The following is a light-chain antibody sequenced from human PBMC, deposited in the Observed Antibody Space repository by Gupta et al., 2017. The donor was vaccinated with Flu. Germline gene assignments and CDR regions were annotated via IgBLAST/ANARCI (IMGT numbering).Light chain of an antibody. V-gene: IGKV4-1*01. CDR3: QQYFTKQVT. CDR2: WAS. J-gene: IGKJ1*01. Sequence: SLGERATINCHSNQTLFYRSNNQNYLAWYQQKPGQPPKLIIYWASTRQSGVPDRFNGSGSGTDFTLTISGLQAEDVAVYYCQQYFTKQVTFGHGTKVEIK. CDR1: QTLFYRSNNQNY.